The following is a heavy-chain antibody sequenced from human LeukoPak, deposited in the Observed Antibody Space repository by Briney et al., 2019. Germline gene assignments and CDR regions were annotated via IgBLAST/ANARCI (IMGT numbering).Heavy chain of an antibody. CDR3: ATLHYDILTGYYRYYYYGMDV. D-gene: IGHD3-9*01. V-gene: IGHV1-24*01. CDR1: GYTLTELS. CDR2: FDPEDGET. J-gene: IGHJ6*02. Sequence: ASVKVSCKVSGYTLTELSMHWVRQAPGKGLEWMGGFDPEDGETIYAQKFQGRVTTTEDTSTDTAYMELSSLRSEDTAVYYCATLHYDILTGYYRYYYYGMDVWGQGTTVTVSS.